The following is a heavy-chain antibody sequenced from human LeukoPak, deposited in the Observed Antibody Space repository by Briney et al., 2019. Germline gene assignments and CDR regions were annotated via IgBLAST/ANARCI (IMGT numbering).Heavy chain of an antibody. CDR1: GGSISSSSYY. D-gene: IGHD5-18*01. CDR3: ARDPEDTAMVNNWFDP. V-gene: IGHV4-39*02. CDR2: IYYSGST. Sequence: SETLSLTCTDSGGSISSSSYYWGWIRQPPGKGLEWIGSIYYSGSTYYNPSLKSRVTISVDTSKNQFSLKLSSVTAADTAVYYCARDPEDTAMVNNWFDPWGQGTLVTVSS. J-gene: IGHJ5*02.